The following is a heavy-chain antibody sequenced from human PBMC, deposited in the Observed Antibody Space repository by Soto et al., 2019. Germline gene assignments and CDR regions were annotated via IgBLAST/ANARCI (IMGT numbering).Heavy chain of an antibody. D-gene: IGHD3-3*01. J-gene: IGHJ6*02. Sequence: GGSLRLSCAASGFTISNYAMTWVRQAPGKGLEWVSTISDSGSRTNYADSVRGRFTISRDNSNNTLYLQMNSLRAEDTAVYYCARAPNDFWSGYFSSGYYYYGMDVWGQGTTVTVSS. CDR3: ARAPNDFWSGYFSSGYYYYGMDV. V-gene: IGHV3-23*01. CDR1: GFTISNYA. CDR2: ISDSGSRT.